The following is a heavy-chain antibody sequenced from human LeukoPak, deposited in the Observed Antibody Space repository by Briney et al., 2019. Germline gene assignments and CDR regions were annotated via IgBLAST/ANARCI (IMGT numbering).Heavy chain of an antibody. V-gene: IGHV1-2*06. J-gene: IGHJ4*02. CDR2: INPNSGGT. Sequence: ASVKVSCKASGYTFTGYYMHWVRQAPGQGLEWMGRINPNSGGTNYAQKFQGRVTMTRDTSISTAYMELSRVRSDDTAVYYCARGLGLAVAGKNRAYYFDYWGQGTLVTVSS. CDR3: ARGLGLAVAGKNRAYYFDY. D-gene: IGHD6-19*01. CDR1: GYTFTGYY.